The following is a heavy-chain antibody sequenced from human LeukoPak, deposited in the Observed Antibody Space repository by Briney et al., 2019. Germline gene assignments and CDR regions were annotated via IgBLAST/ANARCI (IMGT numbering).Heavy chain of an antibody. V-gene: IGHV3-23*01. Sequence: GGSLRLSCAASGFTFNSYAMGWVRQAPGKGLEWVSAISGRGDITYYADSVKGRFTISRDNSKDTLYLQMNSLRAEDTAVYYCAKVWAGSTGYYFDYWAQGTLVTVPS. CDR3: AKVWAGSTGYYFDY. CDR2: ISGRGDIT. CDR1: GFTFNSYA. J-gene: IGHJ4*02. D-gene: IGHD3-22*01.